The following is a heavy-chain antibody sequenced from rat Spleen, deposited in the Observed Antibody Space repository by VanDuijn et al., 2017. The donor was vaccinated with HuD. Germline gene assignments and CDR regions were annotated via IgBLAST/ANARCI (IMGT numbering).Heavy chain of an antibody. Sequence: QVQLKESGPGLVQPSQTLSLTCTVSGFSLTSYNVHWLRQPTGKGLEWMGVIWTGGSTDYNSGLKSRLSISRDTSKSQVFLKMNSLQTEDTATYSLARDRYDGPYLRFAYWGQGTLVTVSS. V-gene: IGHV2-30*01. CDR3: ARDRYDGPYLRFAY. CDR1: GFSLTSYN. J-gene: IGHJ3*01. D-gene: IGHD1-12*02. CDR2: IWTGGST.